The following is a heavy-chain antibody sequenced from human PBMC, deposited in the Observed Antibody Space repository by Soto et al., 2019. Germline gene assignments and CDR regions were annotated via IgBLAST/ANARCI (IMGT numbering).Heavy chain of an antibody. Sequence: QVQLVESGGGVVQPGRSLRLSCAASGFTFSSYGMHWVRQAPGKGLEWVAVISYDGSNKYYADSVKGRFTISRDNSKNPLYRQTNSLTAQDTAAHHCAKGAFDYCAQGTPVTVSS. J-gene: IGHJ4*02. V-gene: IGHV3-30*18. CDR1: GFTFSSYG. CDR2: ISYDGSNK. CDR3: AKGAFDY.